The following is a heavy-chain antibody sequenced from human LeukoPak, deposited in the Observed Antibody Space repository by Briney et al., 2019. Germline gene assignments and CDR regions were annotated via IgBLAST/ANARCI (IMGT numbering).Heavy chain of an antibody. CDR3: AKRFDFWSGCDY. CDR2: ISYDGSNK. Sequence: GRSLRLSCAASGFTFSSYAMHWVRQAPGKGLEWVAVISYDGSNKYYADSVKGRFTISRDNSKNTLYLQMNSLRAEDTAVYYCAKRFDFWSGCDYWGQGTLVTVSS. V-gene: IGHV3-30-3*02. CDR1: GFTFSSYA. D-gene: IGHD3-3*01. J-gene: IGHJ4*02.